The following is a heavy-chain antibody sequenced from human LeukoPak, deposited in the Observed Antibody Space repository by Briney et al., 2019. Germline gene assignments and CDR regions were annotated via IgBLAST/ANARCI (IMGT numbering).Heavy chain of an antibody. V-gene: IGHV3-7*01. J-gene: IGHJ4*02. Sequence: PGGSLRLSCAASGFTFSSYWMNWVRQAPGKGLEWVANINQDGSEKYYVDSVKGRFTISRDNAKNSLYLQMNSLRAEDTAVYYCAKSIPYYYGSGSYEAPDYWGQGTLVTVSS. CDR2: INQDGSEK. CDR1: GFTFSSYW. D-gene: IGHD3-10*01. CDR3: AKSIPYYYGSGSYEAPDY.